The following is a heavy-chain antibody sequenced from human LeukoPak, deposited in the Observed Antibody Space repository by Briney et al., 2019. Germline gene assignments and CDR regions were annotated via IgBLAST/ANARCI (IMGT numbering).Heavy chain of an antibody. D-gene: IGHD5-24*01. CDR1: GFTFSSYA. CDR2: ISGSGGST. V-gene: IGHV3-23*01. CDR3: AREYGYNTAHFDY. Sequence: GGSLRLSCAASGFTFSSYAMSWVRQAPGKGLEWVSAISGSGGSTYYADSVKGRFIISRDNAKSTLYLQMNSLRAESTAVYYCAREYGYNTAHFDYWGQGTLVTVSS. J-gene: IGHJ4*02.